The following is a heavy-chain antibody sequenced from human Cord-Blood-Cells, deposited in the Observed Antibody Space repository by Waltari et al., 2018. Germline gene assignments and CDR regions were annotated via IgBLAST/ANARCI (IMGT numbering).Heavy chain of an antibody. CDR2: IIPIFGTA. CDR3: ARDGDSGSYYRGDYYGMDV. J-gene: IGHJ6*02. Sequence: QVQLVQSGAEVKKPGSSVKVSCKASGGTFSSYAISWVRQAPGKGLEWMGGIIPIFGTANYAQKFQGRVTITADESTSTAYMELSSLRSEDTAVYYCARDGDSGSYYRGDYYGMDVWGQGTTVTVSS. D-gene: IGHD1-26*01. CDR1: GGTFSSYA. V-gene: IGHV1-69*12.